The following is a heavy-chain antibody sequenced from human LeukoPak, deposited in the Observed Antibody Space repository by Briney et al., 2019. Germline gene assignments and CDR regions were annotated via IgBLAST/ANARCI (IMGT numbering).Heavy chain of an antibody. D-gene: IGHD5-24*01. CDR3: ARDRRDGYNLFDY. CDR1: GFTFSDYY. Sequence: GGSLRLSRAASGFTFSDYYMSWIRQAPGKGLEWVSYISSSGSTIYYADSVKGRFTISRDNAKNSLYLQMNSLRAEDTAVYYCARDRRDGYNLFDYWGQGTLVTVSS. V-gene: IGHV3-11*04. CDR2: ISSSGSTI. J-gene: IGHJ4*02.